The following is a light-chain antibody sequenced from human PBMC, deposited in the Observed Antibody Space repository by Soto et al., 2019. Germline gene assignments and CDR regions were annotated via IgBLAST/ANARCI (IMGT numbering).Light chain of an antibody. J-gene: IGKJ2*01. Sequence: DIQMTQSPSSLSASVGDRVTITCRASQSINTYLNWYQQHPGKAPKLLIYAASSLLTGVPPRFSGGGFGTDFTLTISSLQPEALATYYCQQSYSPPFAFGQGTNLEIK. CDR1: QSINTY. V-gene: IGKV1-39*01. CDR3: QQSYSPPFA. CDR2: AAS.